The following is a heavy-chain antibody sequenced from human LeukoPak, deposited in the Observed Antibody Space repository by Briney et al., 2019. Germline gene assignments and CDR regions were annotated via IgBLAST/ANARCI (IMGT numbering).Heavy chain of an antibody. Sequence: SGGSLRLSCAASGFTFSSYWMSWVRQAPGKGLEWVSVIYSGGSTYYADSVKGRFTISRDNSKNALYLQMNSLRAEDTAVYYCTRLSEYPEEQVQVVFDYWGQGTLVTVSS. CDR1: GFTFSSYW. CDR3: TRLSEYPEEQVQVVFDY. CDR2: IYSGGST. J-gene: IGHJ4*02. V-gene: IGHV3-53*01. D-gene: IGHD2-2*01.